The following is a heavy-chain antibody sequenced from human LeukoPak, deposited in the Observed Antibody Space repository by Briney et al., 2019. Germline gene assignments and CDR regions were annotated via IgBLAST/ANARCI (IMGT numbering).Heavy chain of an antibody. D-gene: IGHD3-22*01. Sequence: ASVKDSCKASGYTFTDYYMHWVRQAPGQGLEWMGWINPNSGGTNYAQRFQGRVTMTRDTSISTAYMDLSRLRSDDTAVYYCARSRYYYDSSAPIWAFWGQGTMVTVSS. CDR2: INPNSGGT. J-gene: IGHJ3*01. CDR3: ARSRYYYDSSAPIWAF. CDR1: GYTFTDYY. V-gene: IGHV1-2*02.